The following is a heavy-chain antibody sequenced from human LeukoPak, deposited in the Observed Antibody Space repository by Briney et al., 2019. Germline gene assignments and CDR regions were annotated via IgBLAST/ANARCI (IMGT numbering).Heavy chain of an antibody. D-gene: IGHD6-19*01. V-gene: IGHV3-21*01. Sequence: KPGWALRLSCAASGFTFTTYSMNWVRQAPGKGLEWVSSITGSSSMGSSGPFIYYADSVKGRFAISRDDAKNSLFLQMNSLRAEDTAVCYCARDTSVVGTLRYFDYWGQGALVTVSS. CDR3: ARDTSVVGTLRYFDY. CDR2: ITGSSSMGSSGPFI. J-gene: IGHJ4*02. CDR1: GFTFTTYS.